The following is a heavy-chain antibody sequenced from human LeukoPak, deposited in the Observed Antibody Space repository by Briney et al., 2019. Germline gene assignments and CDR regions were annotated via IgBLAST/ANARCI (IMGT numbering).Heavy chain of an antibody. CDR3: AGDGMVRGVTRGWFDP. Sequence: SETLSLTCTVSGYSISSGYYWGWIRQPPGKGLEWIGSIYHSGSTYYNPSLKSRVTISVDTSKNQFSLKLSSVTAADTAVYYCAGDGMVRGVTRGWFDPWGQGTLVTVSS. J-gene: IGHJ5*02. CDR2: IYHSGST. CDR1: GYSISSGYY. D-gene: IGHD3-10*01. V-gene: IGHV4-38-2*02.